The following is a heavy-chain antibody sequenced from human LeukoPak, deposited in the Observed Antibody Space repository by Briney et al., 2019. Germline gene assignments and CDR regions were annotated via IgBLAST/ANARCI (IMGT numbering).Heavy chain of an antibody. CDR1: GFTFSSNS. V-gene: IGHV3-48*04. D-gene: IGHD6-19*01. Sequence: PGGSLRLSCAASGFTFSSNSMNWVRQAPGKGLEWVSYISSSSSTIYYADSVKGRFTISRDNAKNSLYLQMNSLRAEDTAVYYCARDGYSSGWGELKDWGQGTLVTVSS. CDR3: ARDGYSSGWGELKD. J-gene: IGHJ4*02. CDR2: ISSSSSTI.